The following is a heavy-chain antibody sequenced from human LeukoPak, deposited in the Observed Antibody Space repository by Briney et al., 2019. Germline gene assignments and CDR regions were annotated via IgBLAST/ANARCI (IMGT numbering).Heavy chain of an antibody. CDR2: INAGNGNT. J-gene: IGHJ6*03. Sequence: ASVKVSCKASGYTFTSYAMHWVRQAPGQRLEWMGWINAGNGNTKYSQKFQGRVTITRDTSASTAYMELSSLRAEDMAVYYCATLMGDKYPLNRYYIDVWGKGTTVTVSS. CDR3: ATLMGDKYPLNRYYIDV. V-gene: IGHV1-3*03. D-gene: IGHD3-16*01. CDR1: GYTFTSYA.